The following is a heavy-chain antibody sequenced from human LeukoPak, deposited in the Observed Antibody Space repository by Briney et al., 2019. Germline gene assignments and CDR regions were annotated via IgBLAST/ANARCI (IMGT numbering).Heavy chain of an antibody. V-gene: IGHV4-59*01. D-gene: IGHD5-12*01. CDR1: GDSTSIYY. Sequence: SETLSLTCTPSGDSTSIYYSCWVPQPPGKGLEWIGYIYYSGSTNYNPSLKSRVTISLDTPKNQFSLILTSVTAADTAVYYWARRATFWFDPWGEGTLVTVSS. J-gene: IGHJ5*02. CDR2: IYYSGST. CDR3: ARRATFWFDP.